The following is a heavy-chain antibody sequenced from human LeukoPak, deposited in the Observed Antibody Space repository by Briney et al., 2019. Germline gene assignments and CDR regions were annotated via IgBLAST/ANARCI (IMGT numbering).Heavy chain of an antibody. CDR3: ARVWDSSGSYSSGY. J-gene: IGHJ4*02. CDR2: ISSSGSTI. Sequence: GGSLRLSCAASGFTFSDYYMSWTRQAPGKGLEWVSYISSSGSTIYYADSVKGRFTISRDNAKNSLYLQMNSLRAEDTAVYYCARVWDSSGSYSSGYWGQGTLVTVSS. D-gene: IGHD1-26*01. V-gene: IGHV3-11*01. CDR1: GFTFSDYY.